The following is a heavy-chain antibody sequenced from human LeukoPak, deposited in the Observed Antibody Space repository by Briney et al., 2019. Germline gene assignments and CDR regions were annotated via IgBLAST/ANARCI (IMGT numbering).Heavy chain of an antibody. D-gene: IGHD4-23*01. CDR3: ARDLHGGNSFTSDWYFDL. J-gene: IGHJ2*01. V-gene: IGHV4-4*02. Sequence: PSGTLSLTCAVSGGSISSSKWWTWVRQPPGKGLEWIGEIYHSGSTNYNPSLKSRVTISVDKSKNQFSLKLSSVTAADTAVYYCARDLHGGNSFTSDWYFDLWGRGTLVTVSS. CDR1: GGSISSSKW. CDR2: IYHSGST.